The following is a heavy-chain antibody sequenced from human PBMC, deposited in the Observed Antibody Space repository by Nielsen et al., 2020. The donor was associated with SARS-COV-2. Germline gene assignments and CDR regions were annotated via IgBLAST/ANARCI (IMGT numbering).Heavy chain of an antibody. Sequence: SDTLSFTCTVSGGPISSSSYYWAWSRQPPGKGLEWIGSIYYSVSTYYNPSRKSRVTISVDTSKNQFSLKLSSVTAADTAVYYCARERVIRIAVAEDWFDPWGQGTLVTVSS. J-gene: IGHJ5*02. CDR2: IYYSVST. V-gene: IGHV4-39*02. CDR1: GGPISSSSYY. D-gene: IGHD6-19*01. CDR3: ARERVIRIAVAEDWFDP.